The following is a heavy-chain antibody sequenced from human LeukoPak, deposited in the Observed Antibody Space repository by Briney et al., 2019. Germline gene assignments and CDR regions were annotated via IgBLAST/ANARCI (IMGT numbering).Heavy chain of an antibody. J-gene: IGHJ3*02. CDR1: GFTFSSYN. V-gene: IGHV3-21*01. D-gene: IGHD2-21*02. CDR3: ARDPGYCGGDFLSGYQDAFDI. CDR2: ISSSSSYI. Sequence: GGSLRLSCAASGFTFSSYNMNWVRQAPGKGLEWVSSISSSSSYIYYADSVRGRFTISRDNAKNSLYLQINSLRAADTAVYYFARDPGYCGGDFLSGYQDAFDIWGQGTRVTVFS.